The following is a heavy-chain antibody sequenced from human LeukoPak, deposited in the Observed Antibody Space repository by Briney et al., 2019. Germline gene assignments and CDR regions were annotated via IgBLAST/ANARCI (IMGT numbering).Heavy chain of an antibody. CDR1: GFSLSTSGMC. CDR2: IDGDDDT. Sequence: SGPTPVNPTQTLTLTCTFSGFSLSTSGMCINWIRQPPGKALEWLALIDGDDDTNYSTSLKTRLTISKDTSKNQVVLTMTNLDPVDTGTYYCARLHYSSAWGPSNFDYWGQGILVTVSS. D-gene: IGHD6-25*01. J-gene: IGHJ4*02. V-gene: IGHV2-70*13. CDR3: ARLHYSSAWGPSNFDY.